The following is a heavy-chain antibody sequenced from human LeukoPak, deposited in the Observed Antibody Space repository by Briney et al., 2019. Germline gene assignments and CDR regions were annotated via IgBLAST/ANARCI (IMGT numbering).Heavy chain of an antibody. Sequence: PGGSLRLTCVASEFRFGRDWISWFRQAPGKGLEWVACIKQDGSEEYYVGSVRGRFTVSVDNGKNSLYLQMNSLRAEDTARYYCATLASTKSVFWGRGTAVTVSS. CDR3: ATLASTKSVF. CDR2: IKQDGSEE. J-gene: IGHJ1*01. D-gene: IGHD2-2*01. CDR1: EFRFGRDW. V-gene: IGHV3-7*01.